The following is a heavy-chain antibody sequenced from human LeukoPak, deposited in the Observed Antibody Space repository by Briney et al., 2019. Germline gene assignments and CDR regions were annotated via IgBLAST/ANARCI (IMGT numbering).Heavy chain of an antibody. Sequence: QPGRSLRLSCAASEFTFDDYAMHWVRQAPGKGLEWVSGISWSSGNIGYADSVKGRFTISRDNAKNSLYLQMNSLRAEDTALYYCAKGLRFLEWLFDDGFDIWGQGTMVTVSS. CDR2: ISWSSGNI. D-gene: IGHD3-3*01. CDR1: EFTFDDYA. V-gene: IGHV3-9*01. CDR3: AKGLRFLEWLFDDGFDI. J-gene: IGHJ3*02.